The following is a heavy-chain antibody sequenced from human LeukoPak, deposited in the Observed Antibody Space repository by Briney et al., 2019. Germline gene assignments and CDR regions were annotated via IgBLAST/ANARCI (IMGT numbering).Heavy chain of an antibody. D-gene: IGHD6-13*01. Sequence: PSETLSLTCTVSGGSISSSSYYWGWIRQPPGKGLEWIGSIYYSGSTYYNPSLKSRVTISVDTSKNQFSLKLSSVTAADTAVYYCAATIAAAGWGFWFDPWGQGTLVTVSS. V-gene: IGHV4-39*07. CDR3: AATIAAAGWGFWFDP. CDR1: GGSISSSSYY. CDR2: IYYSGST. J-gene: IGHJ5*02.